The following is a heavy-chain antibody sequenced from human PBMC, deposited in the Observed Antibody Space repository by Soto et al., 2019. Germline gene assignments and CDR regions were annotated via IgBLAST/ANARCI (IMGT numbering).Heavy chain of an antibody. CDR2: ISASGGST. CDR3: ARVPPYNYAYCFDY. J-gene: IGHJ4*02. V-gene: IGHV3-23*01. Sequence: GGSLRLSCAASGFTFSTPAMNWVRQAPGKGLEWVSGISASGGSTSYADSVKGRFTISRDNSKNTLYLQMNSLRAEDTAVYYCARVPPYNYAYCFDYWGQGTLVTVSS. CDR1: GFTFSTPA. D-gene: IGHD5-18*01.